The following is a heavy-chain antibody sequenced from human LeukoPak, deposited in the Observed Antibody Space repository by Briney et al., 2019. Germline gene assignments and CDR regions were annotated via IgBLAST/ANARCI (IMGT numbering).Heavy chain of an antibody. CDR3: ASTLYCGGDCYPNWFDP. CDR1: GGSFSGYY. J-gene: IGHJ5*02. CDR2: INPSGST. V-gene: IGHV4-34*01. D-gene: IGHD2-21*02. Sequence: PSETLSLTCAVYGGSFSGYYWSWIRQPPGKGLEWIGEINPSGSTNYNPSLKSRVTISVDRSKNQFSLKLSSVTAADTAVYYCASTLYCGGDCYPNWFDPWGQGTLVTVSS.